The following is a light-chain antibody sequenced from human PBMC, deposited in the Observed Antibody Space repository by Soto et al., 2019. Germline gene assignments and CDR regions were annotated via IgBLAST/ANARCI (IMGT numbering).Light chain of an antibody. Sequence: QSVLTQPPSVSGAPGQSVTISCTWSSSNIGAGYDVHWYQQLPGTAPKLLIYGNSNRPSGVPDRFSGSKSGTSASLAITGLQAEDEADYYCQSYDSSLSAVVFGGGTKLTVL. CDR3: QSYDSSLSAVV. V-gene: IGLV1-40*01. CDR1: SSNIGAGYD. J-gene: IGLJ2*01. CDR2: GNS.